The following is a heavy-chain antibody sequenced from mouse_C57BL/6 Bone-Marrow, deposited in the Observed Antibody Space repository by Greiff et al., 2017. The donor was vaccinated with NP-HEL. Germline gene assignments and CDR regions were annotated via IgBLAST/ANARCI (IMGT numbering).Heavy chain of an antibody. CDR2: IDPNSGGT. J-gene: IGHJ3*01. CDR3: AQNSRGYGGFAY. V-gene: IGHV1-72*01. CDR1: GYTFTSYW. Sequence: QVQLKQPGAELVKPGASVKLSCKASGYTFTSYWMHWVKQRPGRGLEWIGRIDPNSGGTKYNEKFKSKATLTVDKPSSTAYMQLSSLTSEDSAVYYCAQNSRGYGGFAYWGQGTLVTVSA. D-gene: IGHD2-2*01.